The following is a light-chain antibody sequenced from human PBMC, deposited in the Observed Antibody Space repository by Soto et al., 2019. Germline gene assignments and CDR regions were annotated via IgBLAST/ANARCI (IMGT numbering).Light chain of an antibody. Sequence: EIVWTQSPGTRSLSPGEKATLSCRASQSISSNYLAWYQQKPGQAPRLLTYGASSRATGIPDRFSGSGSGTDFTLTISRLEPEDFAVYYCQQYGSSPPYTFGQGTRLEIK. CDR2: GAS. CDR3: QQYGSSPPYT. J-gene: IGKJ5*01. V-gene: IGKV3-20*01. CDR1: QSISSNY.